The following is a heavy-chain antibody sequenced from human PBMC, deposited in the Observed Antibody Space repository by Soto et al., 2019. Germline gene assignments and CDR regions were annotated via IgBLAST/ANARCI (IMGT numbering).Heavy chain of an antibody. V-gene: IGHV1-69*13. CDR2: IIPIFGTA. Sequence: ASVKVSCKASGGTFSSYAISWVRQAPGQGLEWMGGIIPIFGTANYAQKFQGRVTITADESTSTAYMELSSLRSEDTAVYYCAAYDSSGYYYPLGFDPWGQGTLVTVSS. CDR1: GGTFSSYA. J-gene: IGHJ5*02. D-gene: IGHD3-22*01. CDR3: AAYDSSGYYYPLGFDP.